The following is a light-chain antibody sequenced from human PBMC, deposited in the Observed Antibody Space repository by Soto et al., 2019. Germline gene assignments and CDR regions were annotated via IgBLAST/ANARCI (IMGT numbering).Light chain of an antibody. CDR2: EAS. Sequence: DIQMTQSPSTLSASVGDRVTITCRASQSINNWLAWYQQKPGKAPKVLIYEASRLESGVPSRFSGSGSGTEFTLTISSLQPDDVANYDCQQYNSFFGGGTRVYIK. J-gene: IGKJ4*01. CDR3: QQYNSF. V-gene: IGKV1-5*01. CDR1: QSINNW.